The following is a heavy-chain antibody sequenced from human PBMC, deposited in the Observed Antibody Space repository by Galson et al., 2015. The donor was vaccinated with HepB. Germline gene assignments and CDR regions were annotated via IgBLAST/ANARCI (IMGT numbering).Heavy chain of an antibody. CDR2: INSDGITT. CDR3: AKGYCNSITCYALDH. Sequence: SLRLSCAASGFTFSSYWMHWVRQGPGKGLVWVSRINSDGITTSYADSVKGRFTISRDNSKYSLYLQMNSLSTEDTAFYYCAKGYCNSITCYALDHWGQGTPVTVSS. V-gene: IGHV3-74*01. D-gene: IGHD2/OR15-2a*01. CDR1: GFTFSSYW. J-gene: IGHJ4*02.